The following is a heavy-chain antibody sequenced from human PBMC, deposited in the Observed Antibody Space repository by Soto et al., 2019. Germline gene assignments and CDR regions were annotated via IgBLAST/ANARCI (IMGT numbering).Heavy chain of an antibody. Sequence: QVQLVQSGAEVKKPGASVKVSCKASGYTFTSYDINWVRQATGQGLEWMGWMNPNSGNTGYAQKLQGRVTMTRNTSISTAYMELSSLRSEGTAVYYCARDRRSYYDFWSGYPHYYMDVWGKGTTVTVSS. V-gene: IGHV1-8*01. CDR2: MNPNSGNT. J-gene: IGHJ6*03. D-gene: IGHD3-3*01. CDR1: GYTFTSYD. CDR3: ARDRRSYYDFWSGYPHYYMDV.